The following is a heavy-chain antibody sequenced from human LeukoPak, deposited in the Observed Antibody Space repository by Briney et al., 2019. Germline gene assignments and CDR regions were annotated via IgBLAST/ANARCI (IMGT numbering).Heavy chain of an antibody. J-gene: IGHJ4*02. CDR2: AYADGDRI. Sequence: GGSLRLSCAASGLTFSIYGMHWVRQAPGKGLEWVAVAYADGDRIYYADSVEGRFIISRDNARQTLDIQMNSLRVEDTALYYCVTGIGYYYAHWGQGTLVTVSS. V-gene: IGHV3-33*01. CDR3: VTGIGYYYAH. CDR1: GLTFSIYG. D-gene: IGHD3-22*01.